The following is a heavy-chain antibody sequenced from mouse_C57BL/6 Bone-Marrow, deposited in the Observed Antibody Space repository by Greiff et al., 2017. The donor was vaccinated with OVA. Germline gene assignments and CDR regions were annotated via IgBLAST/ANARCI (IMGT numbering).Heavy chain of an antibody. V-gene: IGHV5-17*01. J-gene: IGHJ1*03. Sequence: EVKVVESGGGLVKPGGSLKLSCAASGFTFSDYGMHWVRQAPEKGLEWVAYISSGSSTIYYADTVKGRFTISRDNAKNTLFLQMTSLRSEDTAMYYCARGGYYGSSPYWYFDVWGTGTTVTVSS. CDR2: ISSGSSTI. CDR3: ARGGYYGSSPYWYFDV. CDR1: GFTFSDYG. D-gene: IGHD1-1*01.